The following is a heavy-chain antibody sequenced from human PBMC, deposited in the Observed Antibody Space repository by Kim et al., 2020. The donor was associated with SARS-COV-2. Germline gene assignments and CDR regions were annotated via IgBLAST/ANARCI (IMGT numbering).Heavy chain of an antibody. Sequence: SETLSLTCTVSGGSISSYYWSWIRQPPGKGLEWIGYIYYSGSTNYNPSLKSRVTISVDTSKNQFSLKLSSVTAADTAVYYCARVYSSSWAPTLGFDYWGQGTLVTVSS. CDR2: IYYSGST. CDR3: ARVYSSSWAPTLGFDY. CDR1: GGSISSYY. D-gene: IGHD6-13*01. J-gene: IGHJ4*02. V-gene: IGHV4-59*01.